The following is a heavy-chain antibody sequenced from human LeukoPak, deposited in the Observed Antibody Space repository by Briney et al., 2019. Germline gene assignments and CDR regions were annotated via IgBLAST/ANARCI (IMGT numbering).Heavy chain of an antibody. CDR3: ARERVVSDYNWFDP. Sequence: SETLSLTCAVHGASFAGYSWSWIRQSPGKGLEWIGEVNRVGYTIYNPSLKSRVNISIDTSTTQLSLRLSSVTVADTAVYFCARERVVSDYNWFDPWGQGTLVTVSS. CDR1: GASFAGYS. V-gene: IGHV4-34*01. CDR2: VNRVGYT. D-gene: IGHD6-25*01. J-gene: IGHJ5*02.